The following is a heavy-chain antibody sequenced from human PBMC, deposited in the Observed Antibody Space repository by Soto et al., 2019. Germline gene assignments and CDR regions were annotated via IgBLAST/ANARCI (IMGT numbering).Heavy chain of an antibody. D-gene: IGHD6-25*01. CDR3: ARGGGRPYHNPEFDF. V-gene: IGHV4-59*01. CDR2: VSSTGST. Sequence: QVQLQESGPGLVKPSETLSLTCTVSGASITQYYWNWIRQSPGKGLEWIVSVSSTGSTVYNPSLTSRVTVALDTSKNQFSLTLNSVTAADTAVYYCARGGGRPYHNPEFDFWGQGTLVTVSS. J-gene: IGHJ4*02. CDR1: GASITQYY.